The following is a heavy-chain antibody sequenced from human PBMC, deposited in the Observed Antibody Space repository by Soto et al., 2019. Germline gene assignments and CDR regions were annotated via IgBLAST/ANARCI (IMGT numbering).Heavy chain of an antibody. CDR1: GFTFSSYW. CDR3: ARGYSTDY. V-gene: IGHV3-7*03. CDR2: IKQSASET. Sequence: SGGSLRLSCVASGFTFSSYWMTWVRQAPGKGLEWVANIKQSASETYYVDSVKGRFTISRDDAKNSLYLQMNTLRAEDTAVYYCARGYSTDYWGQGTLVTVSS. D-gene: IGHD5-18*01. J-gene: IGHJ4*02.